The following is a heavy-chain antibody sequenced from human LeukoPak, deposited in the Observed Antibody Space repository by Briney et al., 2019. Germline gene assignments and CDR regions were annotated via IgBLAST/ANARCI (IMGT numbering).Heavy chain of an antibody. Sequence: GGSLRLSCAASGFTFRSYAMSWVRQAPGKGLEWVSVISGSGDITQSADSVKGRFTISRDNSKNTLYLQMNSLRAEDAAVYYCATDYYDSSGSYTVDYWGQGTLVTVSS. CDR1: GFTFRSYA. J-gene: IGHJ4*02. CDR3: ATDYYDSSGSYTVDY. V-gene: IGHV3-23*01. D-gene: IGHD3-22*01. CDR2: ISGSGDIT.